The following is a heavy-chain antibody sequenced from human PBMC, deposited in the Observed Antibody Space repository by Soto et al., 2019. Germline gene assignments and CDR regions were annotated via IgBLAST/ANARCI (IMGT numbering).Heavy chain of an antibody. Sequence: EVQLVESGGGLVQPGGSLRLTCAASGFPFSIYSMNWVRQAPGKGLEWSSYITSDTNTIKYADSVKGRFTISRDNAKILVYLQMNSLRDEDTAVHFCARSVEGHFDYWGQGTVVTVSS. V-gene: IGHV3-48*02. CDR1: GFPFSIYS. CDR2: ITSDTNTI. D-gene: IGHD6-19*01. J-gene: IGHJ4*02. CDR3: ARSVEGHFDY.